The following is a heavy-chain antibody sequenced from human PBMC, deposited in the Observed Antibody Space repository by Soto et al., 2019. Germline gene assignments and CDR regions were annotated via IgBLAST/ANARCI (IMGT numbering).Heavy chain of an antibody. Sequence: GESLKISCKGSGYNFNNHWIAWVRQMPGKGLESMGIIYPGDSETRYSPSSQGQVTISVDKSINTAYVQWSSLKASNTAIYYCARRVGSWNYYFDNWGKGTLVTVSS. CDR1: GYNFNNHW. J-gene: IGHJ4*02. D-gene: IGHD6-13*01. CDR3: ARRVGSWNYYFDN. CDR2: IYPGDSET. V-gene: IGHV5-51*01.